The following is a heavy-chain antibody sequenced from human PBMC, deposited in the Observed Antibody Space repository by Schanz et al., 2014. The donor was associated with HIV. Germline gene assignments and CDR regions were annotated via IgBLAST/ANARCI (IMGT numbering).Heavy chain of an antibody. D-gene: IGHD5-12*01. CDR2: ISGSGGST. Sequence: EVQLVESGGGLVQPGGSLRLSCATSGFTFSNYWMSWIRQAPGKGLEWVSAISGSGGSTYYTDSVKGRFTISRDNSKNTLYLQMNSLRAEDTAVYYCATSQGIMVATDFDYWGQGTLVIVSS. CDR1: GFTFSNYW. CDR3: ATSQGIMVATDFDY. V-gene: IGHV3-23*04. J-gene: IGHJ4*02.